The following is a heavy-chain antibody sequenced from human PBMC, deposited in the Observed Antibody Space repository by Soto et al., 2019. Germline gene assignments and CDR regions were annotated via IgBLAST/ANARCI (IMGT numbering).Heavy chain of an antibody. Sequence: SETLSLTCAVSGGSISSSNWWSWVRQPPGKGLEWIGEIYHSGSTNYNPSLKSRVTISVDKSKNQFSLKLSSVTAADTAVYYCAFRIHGAYYFAYGGQGPRVTVSS. J-gene: IGHJ4*02. CDR3: AFRIHGAYYFAY. CDR1: GGSISSSNW. D-gene: IGHD4-17*01. V-gene: IGHV4-4*02. CDR2: IYHSGST.